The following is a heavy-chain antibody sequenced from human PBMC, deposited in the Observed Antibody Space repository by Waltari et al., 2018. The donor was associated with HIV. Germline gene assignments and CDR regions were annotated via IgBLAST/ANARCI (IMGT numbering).Heavy chain of an antibody. Sequence: EVQLLESGGGLVQPGGSLRLPCAASGFTFSTYAMSWVLQAPGKGLEWVSAISGSGGSTYYADSVKGRFTISRDNSKNTLYLQMNSLRAEDTAVYYCVKDADGDYYFDYWGQGTLVTVSS. J-gene: IGHJ4*02. CDR1: GFTFSTYA. CDR2: ISGSGGST. V-gene: IGHV3-23*01. CDR3: VKDADGDYYFDY. D-gene: IGHD4-17*01.